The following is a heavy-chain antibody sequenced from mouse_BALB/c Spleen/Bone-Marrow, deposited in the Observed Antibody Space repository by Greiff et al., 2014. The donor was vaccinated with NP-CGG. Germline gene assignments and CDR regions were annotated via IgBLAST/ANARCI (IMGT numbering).Heavy chain of an antibody. V-gene: IGHV1-15*01. CDR3: TREGIYFGYDVPMDY. CDR2: IDPETGGT. Sequence: QFQLQQPGAELVRPGASVTLSCKASGYKFTDYEMHWVKQTPVHGLEWIGSIDPETGGTAYNQNLKGKATLTADRSSTTAYMELRSLTSEDSAVYYCTREGIYFGYDVPMDYWGQGTSVTVSS. CDR1: GYKFTDYE. J-gene: IGHJ4*01. D-gene: IGHD2-2*01.